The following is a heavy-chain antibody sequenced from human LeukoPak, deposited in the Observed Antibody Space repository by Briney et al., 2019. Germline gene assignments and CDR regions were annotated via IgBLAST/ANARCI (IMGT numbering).Heavy chain of an antibody. Sequence: GGSLRLSCAASGFTFSVSWMSWVRQAPGKGLVWVSRINSDGSSTSYADSVKGRFTISRDNAKNTLYLQMNSLRAEDTAVYYCARCLSSTSCYGLDYWGQGTLVTVSS. D-gene: IGHD2-2*01. CDR2: INSDGSST. CDR1: GFTFSVSW. V-gene: IGHV3-74*01. CDR3: ARCLSSTSCYGLDY. J-gene: IGHJ4*02.